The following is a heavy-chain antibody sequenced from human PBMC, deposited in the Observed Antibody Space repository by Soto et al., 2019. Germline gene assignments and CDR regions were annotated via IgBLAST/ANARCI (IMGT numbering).Heavy chain of an antibody. CDR3: ARELKCGKADY. CDR1: GGSISSYY. CDR2: IYTSVST. J-gene: IGHJ4*02. Sequence: PSETLSLTCTVSGGSISSYYWSWIRQHSGKGLEWIGRIYTSVSTNYNPSLKSRVTMSVGTSKNQFSLKLSSLTAADRATYYCARELKCGKADYWCQGCHLTVSS. V-gene: IGHV4-4*07.